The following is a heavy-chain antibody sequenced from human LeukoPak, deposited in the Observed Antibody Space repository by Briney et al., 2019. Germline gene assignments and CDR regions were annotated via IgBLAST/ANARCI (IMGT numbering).Heavy chain of an antibody. V-gene: IGHV4-4*07. Sequence: SETLSLTCTVSGGSISSYYWSWIRQPAGKGLDWIGRIYTSGSTNYNPSLKSRVTMSVDTSKNQFSLKLSSATAADTAVYYCARVGGSSSGFYYYYGMDVWGQGTTVTVSS. D-gene: IGHD6-6*01. CDR3: ARVGGSSSGFYYYYGMDV. CDR1: GGSISSYY. CDR2: IYTSGST. J-gene: IGHJ6*02.